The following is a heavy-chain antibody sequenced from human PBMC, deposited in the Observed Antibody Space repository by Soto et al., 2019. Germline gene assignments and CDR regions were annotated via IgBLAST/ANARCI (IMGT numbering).Heavy chain of an antibody. CDR3: ARYRLSPFYYGTDV. CDR1: GFTFSSYS. V-gene: IGHV3-48*02. Sequence: GGSLRLSCAASGFTFSSYSMNWVRQAPGKGLEWVSYISSSSSTIYYADSVKGRFTISRDNAKNSLYLQMNSLRDEDTAVYYCARYRLSPFYYGTDVWGQGTTVTVSS. D-gene: IGHD2-15*01. J-gene: IGHJ6*02. CDR2: ISSSSSTI.